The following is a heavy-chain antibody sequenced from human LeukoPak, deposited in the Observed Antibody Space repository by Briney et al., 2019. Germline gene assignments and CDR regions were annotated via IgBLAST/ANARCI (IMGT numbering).Heavy chain of an antibody. Sequence: GSLRLSCAASGFTFSSYSMKWVRQAPGKGLEWVSYITSSSSTIYYADSVKGRFAISRDNSKNTLYLQMNSLRAEDTAVYYCAKDNLLRGYSYTPSYWGQGTLVTVSS. V-gene: IGHV3-48*01. CDR1: GFTFSSYS. CDR3: AKDNLLRGYSYTPSY. CDR2: ITSSSSTI. J-gene: IGHJ4*02. D-gene: IGHD5-18*01.